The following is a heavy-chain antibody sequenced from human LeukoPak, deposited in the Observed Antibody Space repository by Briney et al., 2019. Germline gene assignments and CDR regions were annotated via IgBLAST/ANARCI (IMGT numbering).Heavy chain of an antibody. J-gene: IGHJ4*02. CDR2: IYYSGNT. Sequence: SETLSLTCTVSGGSISSGGYYWSWIRQHPGKGLEWIGYIYYSGNTYYNPSLKSRVIISVDTSKNQFSLKLSSVTAADTAVYYCARAGYGSGSYVGWGQGTLVTVSS. D-gene: IGHD3-10*01. CDR1: GGSISSGGYY. CDR3: ARAGYGSGSYVG. V-gene: IGHV4-31*03.